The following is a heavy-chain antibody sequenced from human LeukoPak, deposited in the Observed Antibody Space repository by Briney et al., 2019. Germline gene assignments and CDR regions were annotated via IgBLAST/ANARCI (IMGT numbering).Heavy chain of an antibody. Sequence: ASVKVSCKVSGYTLTELSMHWVRQAPGKGLEWMGGFDPEGGETIYAQKFQGRVTMTEDTSTDTAYMELSSLRSEDTAVYYCATDTGRITIFGVVINPYYYGMDVWGQGTTVTVSS. V-gene: IGHV1-24*01. J-gene: IGHJ6*02. CDR2: FDPEGGET. D-gene: IGHD3-3*01. CDR1: GYTLTELS. CDR3: ATDTGRITIFGVVINPYYYGMDV.